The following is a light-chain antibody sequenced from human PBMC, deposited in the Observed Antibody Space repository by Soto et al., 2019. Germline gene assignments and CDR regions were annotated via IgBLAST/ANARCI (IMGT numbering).Light chain of an antibody. CDR2: IGD. CDR1: TSNIGTFY. V-gene: IGLV1-47*02. J-gene: IGLJ1*01. CDR3: AAWDDNLNAYV. Sequence: QSALTQPPSASSTPGRTVTISCSGSTSNIGTFYVYWYQHLPGTAPKLLIYIGDQRASGVSDRFSGSKSGTSASLAISGLRSDDEDDYYCAAWDDNLNAYVFGSGTKVT.